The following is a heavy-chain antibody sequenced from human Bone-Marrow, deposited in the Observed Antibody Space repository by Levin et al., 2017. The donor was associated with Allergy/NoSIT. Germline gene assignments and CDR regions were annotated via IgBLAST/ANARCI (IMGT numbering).Heavy chain of an antibody. D-gene: IGHD2-2*01. CDR1: GFPFSRSY. J-gene: IGHJ4*02. CDR2: ITLDVTDT. V-gene: IGHV3-74*01. CDR3: ARGGCSSTSCLDY. Sequence: LSLTCAASGFPFSRSYMHWVRQAPGKGLVWVSRITLDVTDTYYADSVKGRFTISRDNAENTLFLQMNSLRAEDTAIYYCARGGCSSTSCLDYWGQGILVTVSS.